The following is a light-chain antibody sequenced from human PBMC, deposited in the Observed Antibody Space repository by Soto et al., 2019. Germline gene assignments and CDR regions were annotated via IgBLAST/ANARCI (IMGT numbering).Light chain of an antibody. CDR1: QSIRSW. Sequence: DILLTQSPSTLSASVGDRVTITCRASQSIRSWLAWYQQRPGKAPKLLIYKASSLESGVPSRFSGSGSGTEFTLTINSLQPADFATYHCQQYITSPWTFGQGTQVEI. CDR3: QQYITSPWT. V-gene: IGKV1-5*03. J-gene: IGKJ1*01. CDR2: KAS.